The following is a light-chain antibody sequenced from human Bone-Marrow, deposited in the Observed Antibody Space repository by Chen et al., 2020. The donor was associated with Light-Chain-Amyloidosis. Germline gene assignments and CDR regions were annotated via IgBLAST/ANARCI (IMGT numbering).Light chain of an antibody. CDR2: RDT. CDR3: QSADSSGTYDVI. CDR1: DLPTKY. J-gene: IGLJ2*01. Sequence: SYELTQPPSVSVSPGQTARITCSGDDLPTKYAYWYQQKPGQAPLLVIHRDTERPSGISERFSGSSSGTTATLTISGVQAEDEADYHCQSADSSGTYDVIFGGGTKLTVL. V-gene: IGLV3-25*03.